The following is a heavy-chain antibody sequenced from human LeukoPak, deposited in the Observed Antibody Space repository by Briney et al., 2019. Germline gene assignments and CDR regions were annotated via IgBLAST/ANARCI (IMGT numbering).Heavy chain of an antibody. D-gene: IGHD6-19*01. V-gene: IGHV4-59*10. Sequence: SETLSLTCTVSGGSISSYDWSWIRQPAGKGLEWIGRIYTTGNTNYHPSLKSRVTLSVATSKNQFSLKLSSVTAADTAMYYCATYSSGWPFFDYWGPGTLVTVSS. CDR1: GGSISSYD. J-gene: IGHJ4*02. CDR2: IYTTGNT. CDR3: ATYSSGWPFFDY.